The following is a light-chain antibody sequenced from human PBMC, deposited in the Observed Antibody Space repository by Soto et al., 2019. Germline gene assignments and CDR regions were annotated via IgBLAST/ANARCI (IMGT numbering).Light chain of an antibody. J-gene: IGKJ4*01. CDR2: DAS. CDR1: QSVNRN. V-gene: IGKV3-11*01. CDR3: HQRSNWPLT. Sequence: EIVLTQSPATLSLSPGERATLSCRASQSVNRNLAWYRQKPGQAPRLLIYDASNRATGIPARFSGSGSGTDFTLTITSLEPADFAVYYCHQRSNWPLTFGGGNKVEIK.